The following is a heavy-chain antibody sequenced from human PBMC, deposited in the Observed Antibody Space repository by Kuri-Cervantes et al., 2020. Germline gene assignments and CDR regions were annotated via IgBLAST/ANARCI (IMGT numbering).Heavy chain of an antibody. CDR3: ARGFYYDYVWGSYPTLYYYYGMDV. J-gene: IGHJ6*02. D-gene: IGHD3-16*02. V-gene: IGHV4-4*02. CDR1: GGSISSSNW. Sequence: SETLSLTCAVSGGSISSSNWWSWVRQPPGKGLEWIGEIYHSGSTNYNPSFKSRVTISVDKSKNQFSLKLSSVTAADTAVYYCARGFYYDYVWGSYPTLYYYYGMDVWGQGTTVTVSS. CDR2: IYHSGST.